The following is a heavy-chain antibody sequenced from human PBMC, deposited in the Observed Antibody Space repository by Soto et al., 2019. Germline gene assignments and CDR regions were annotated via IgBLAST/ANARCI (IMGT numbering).Heavy chain of an antibody. CDR3: AREVRGMATTIGAFDI. CDR2: ISYDGSNK. V-gene: IGHV3-30-3*01. Sequence: GGSLRLSCAASGFTFSSYAMHWVRQAPGKGLEWVAVISYDGSNKYYADSVKGRFTISRDNSKNTLYLQMNSLRAEDTAVYYCAREVRGMATTIGAFDIWGQGTMVTVSS. J-gene: IGHJ3*02. D-gene: IGHD5-12*01. CDR1: GFTFSSYA.